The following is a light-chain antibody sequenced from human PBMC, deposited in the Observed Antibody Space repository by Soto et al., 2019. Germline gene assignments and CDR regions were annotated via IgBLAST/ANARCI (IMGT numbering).Light chain of an antibody. Sequence: DIPMTQSPSSLSASVGDRVTITCRASESIRNNLNWYQQKQGKAPKLLIYAASTLQSGVPSRFSGGGSGTEFTLTIGSLQPEDFTTYYCQQTYSTPRGAFGQGTKVEFK. V-gene: IGKV1-39*01. CDR1: ESIRNN. CDR3: QQTYSTPRGA. CDR2: AAS. J-gene: IGKJ1*01.